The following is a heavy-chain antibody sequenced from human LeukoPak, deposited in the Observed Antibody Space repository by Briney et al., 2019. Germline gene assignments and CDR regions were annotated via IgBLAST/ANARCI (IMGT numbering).Heavy chain of an antibody. V-gene: IGHV3-33*01. CDR1: GFTFSSYG. CDR2: IWYDGSNK. J-gene: IGHJ4*02. D-gene: IGHD6-13*01. CDR3: AREQQLLYYFDY. Sequence: GGSLRLSCAASGFTFSSYGMHWVRQAPGKGLEWVAVIWYDGSNKYYADSVKGRFTISRDNSKNTLYLQMNSLRAEDTAVYYCAREQQLLYYFDYWGQGTLVTVSS.